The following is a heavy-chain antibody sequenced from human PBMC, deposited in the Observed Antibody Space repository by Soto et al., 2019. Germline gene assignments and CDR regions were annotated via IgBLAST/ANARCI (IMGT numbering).Heavy chain of an antibody. CDR3: AREGRGSTPDY. J-gene: IGHJ4*02. CDR2: IYHSGST. V-gene: IGHV4-38-2*02. Sequence: SETLSLTCAVSGCSISSGYYWGWIRQPPGKGLEWIGSIYHSGSTYYNPSLKSRVTISVDTSKNQFSLKLSSVTAADTAVYYCAREGRGSTPDYWGQGTLVTVSS. CDR1: GCSISSGYY. D-gene: IGHD1-26*01.